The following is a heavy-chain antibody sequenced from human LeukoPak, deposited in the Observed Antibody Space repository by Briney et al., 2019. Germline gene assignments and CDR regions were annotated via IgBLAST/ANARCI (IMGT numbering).Heavy chain of an antibody. V-gene: IGHV3-21*01. CDR1: GFTFSSYS. CDR2: ISSSSSYI. D-gene: IGHD1-26*01. Sequence: GGSLRLSCAASGFTFSSYSMNWVRQAPGKGLEWVSSISSSSSYIYYADSVKGRFTISRDNAKNSLYLQMNSLRAEDTAVYYCAREGRVGGDAFDIWGQGTMVTVSS. CDR3: AREGRVGGDAFDI. J-gene: IGHJ3*02.